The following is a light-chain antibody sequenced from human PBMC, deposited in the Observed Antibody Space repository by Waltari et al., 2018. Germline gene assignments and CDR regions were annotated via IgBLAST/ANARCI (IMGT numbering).Light chain of an antibody. Sequence: QSVLTQPPSVSGAPGQRVTIPCTGSRPNIGAGYDVHWYQQLPGTAPKLLLYGNSNRPSGVPDRFSGSKSGTSASLAITGLQAEDEADYYCQSYDSSLSGWVFGGGTKLTVL. CDR3: QSYDSSLSGWV. CDR2: GNS. CDR1: RPNIGAGYD. V-gene: IGLV1-40*01. J-gene: IGLJ3*02.